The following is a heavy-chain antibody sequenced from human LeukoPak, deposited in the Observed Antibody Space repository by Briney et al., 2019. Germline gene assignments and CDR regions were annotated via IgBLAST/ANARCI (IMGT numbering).Heavy chain of an antibody. CDR1: GYSFSKYG. CDR2: ISTYNGNT. J-gene: IGHJ6*03. CDR3: ARVFTIFGVVITYYMDV. D-gene: IGHD3-3*01. Sequence: ASVKVSCKPSGYSFSKYGIGWVRQAPGRGLEWMGWISTYNGNTNYAQKFQGRVTMTTDTSTSTAYMELRSLRFDDTAVYYCARVFTIFGVVITYYMDVWGKGTTVTVSS. V-gene: IGHV1-18*01.